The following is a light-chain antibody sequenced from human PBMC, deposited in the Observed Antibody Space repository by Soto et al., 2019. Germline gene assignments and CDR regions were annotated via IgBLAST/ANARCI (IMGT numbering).Light chain of an antibody. CDR2: GTS. CDR3: QQYGSSPIT. J-gene: IGKJ5*01. CDR1: QTVSSGN. V-gene: IGKV3-20*01. Sequence: EIVLTQSPGTLSLSPGQRATLSCRASQTVSSGNLAWYQQKPRQAPRLLIYGTSNRATGIPPRFTGSGSGTAFTLPTIRLERADFAVYYCQQYGSSPITFGQGTRLEIK.